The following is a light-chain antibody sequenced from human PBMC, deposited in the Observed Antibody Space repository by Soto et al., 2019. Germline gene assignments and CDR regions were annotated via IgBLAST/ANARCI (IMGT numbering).Light chain of an antibody. CDR1: SSDVGGYNL. Sequence: QSALTQPPSASGSPGQSVTISCTGTSSDVGGYNLVSWYQNHPGKAPKLMIYEGSKRPSGVSNRFSGSKSGNTASLTISGLQAADEADYFCFSYAGSSTYVFGTGTKVTVL. J-gene: IGLJ1*01. V-gene: IGLV2-23*01. CDR3: FSYAGSSTYV. CDR2: EGS.